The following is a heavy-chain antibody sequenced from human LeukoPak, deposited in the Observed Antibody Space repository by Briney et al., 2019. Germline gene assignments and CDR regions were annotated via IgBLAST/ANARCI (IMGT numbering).Heavy chain of an antibody. V-gene: IGHV3-7*01. CDR3: ASSHIAVAVSDAFDI. Sequence: GGSLRLSCAASGFTFSSYWMSWARQAPGKGLEWVANIKQDGSEKYYVDSVKGRFTISRDNAKNSLYLQMNSLRAEDTAVYYCASSHIAVAVSDAFDIWGQGTMVTVSS. J-gene: IGHJ3*02. D-gene: IGHD6-19*01. CDR1: GFTFSSYW. CDR2: IKQDGSEK.